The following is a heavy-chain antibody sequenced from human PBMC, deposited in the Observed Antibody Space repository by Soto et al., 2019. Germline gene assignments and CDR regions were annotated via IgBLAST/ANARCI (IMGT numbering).Heavy chain of an antibody. Sequence: GGSVRLSCASSGYTFSDYYLSWIRQAPGKGLEWISYIDTSSTKVYYADSVRGRFTISRDNGKNSLFLEMNNLRVEDTAVYFCASHYDLWTGYLSPVDYWGRGTLVTVSS. D-gene: IGHD3-3*01. CDR3: ASHYDLWTGYLSPVDY. J-gene: IGHJ4*02. V-gene: IGHV3-11*01. CDR2: IDTSSTKV. CDR1: GYTFSDYY.